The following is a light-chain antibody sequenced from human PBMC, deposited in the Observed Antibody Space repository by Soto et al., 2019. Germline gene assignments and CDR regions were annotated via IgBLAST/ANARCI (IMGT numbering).Light chain of an antibody. CDR2: DVN. J-gene: IGLJ1*01. Sequence: QSVLTQPASVSGSPGQSITISCTGASTDVDGYDYVSWYQQHPGQAPKLIIFDVNNRPSGVSSRFSGSKSGDTASLTISGLQAEDDADYYSSSYTSSAPFYVFATGTKVTVL. CDR1: STDVDGYDY. V-gene: IGLV2-14*03. CDR3: SSYTSSAPFYV.